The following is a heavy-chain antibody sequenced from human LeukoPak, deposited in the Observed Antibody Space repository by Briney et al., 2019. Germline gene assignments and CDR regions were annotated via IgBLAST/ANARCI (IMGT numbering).Heavy chain of an antibody. D-gene: IGHD3/OR15-3a*01. CDR1: GGSISSGSYY. J-gene: IGHJ6*03. Sequence: PSETLSLTCTVSGGSISSGSYYWNWIRQPAGKGLEWIGRIYTTGTTNYNPSLKSRVTMSVDTSKNQFSLKLSSVTAADTAVYYCARAKVSDWLSRDYYYMDVWGKGTTVTISS. V-gene: IGHV4-61*02. CDR2: IYTTGTT. CDR3: ARAKVSDWLSRDYYYMDV.